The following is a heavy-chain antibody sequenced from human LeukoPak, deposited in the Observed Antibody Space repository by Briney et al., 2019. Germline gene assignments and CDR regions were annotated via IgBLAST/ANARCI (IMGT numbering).Heavy chain of an antibody. J-gene: IGHJ4*02. Sequence: GGSLRLSCAASGFTFSSYSMNWVRQAPGKGLEWVSSISSSSSYIYYADSVKGRFTISRDNAKNSLYLQMNSLRAEDTAVCYCARHFRWYSSSPPDYWGQGTLVTVSS. CDR3: ARHFRWYSSSPPDY. CDR2: ISSSSSYI. D-gene: IGHD6-6*01. V-gene: IGHV3-21*01. CDR1: GFTFSSYS.